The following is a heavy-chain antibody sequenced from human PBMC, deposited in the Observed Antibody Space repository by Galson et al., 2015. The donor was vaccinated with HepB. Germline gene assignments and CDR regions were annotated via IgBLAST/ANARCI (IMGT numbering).Heavy chain of an antibody. CDR2: VNPESGAT. J-gene: IGHJ4*02. Sequence: SVKVSCKASGYTFTDHYIHWVRQAPGQGLEWMGWVNPESGATTYVQVFQGRVTMTRDTSITTAYMEVSRLISDDTAVYYCARVRAGGWDFDYWGQGTLVTVSS. D-gene: IGHD6-19*01. V-gene: IGHV1-2*02. CDR3: ARVRAGGWDFDY. CDR1: GYTFTDHY.